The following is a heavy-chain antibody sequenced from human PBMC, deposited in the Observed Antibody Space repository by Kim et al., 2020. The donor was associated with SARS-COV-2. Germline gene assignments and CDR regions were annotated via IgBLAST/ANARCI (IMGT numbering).Heavy chain of an antibody. CDR1: GGTFSSYA. Sequence: SVKVSCKASGGTFSSYAISWVRQAPGQGLEWMGRIIPIFGTANYAQKFQGRVTITADESTSTAYMELSSLRSEDTAVYYCARSRTSDYGDYNYFDYWGQGTLVTVSS. CDR2: IIPIFGTA. J-gene: IGHJ4*02. D-gene: IGHD4-17*01. V-gene: IGHV1-69*13. CDR3: ARSRTSDYGDYNYFDY.